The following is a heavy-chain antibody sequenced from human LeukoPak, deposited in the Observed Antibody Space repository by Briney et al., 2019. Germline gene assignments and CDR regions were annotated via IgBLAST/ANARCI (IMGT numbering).Heavy chain of an antibody. CDR1: GGSISSYY. Sequence: PSETLSLTCTVSGGSISSYYWSWIRQPPGKGLEWIGYIYYSGSTNYNPSLKSRVTISGDTSKNQFSLKLSSVTAADTAVYYCARELANWFDHWGQGTLVTVSS. J-gene: IGHJ5*02. V-gene: IGHV4-59*01. CDR3: ARELANWFDH. CDR2: IYYSGST. D-gene: IGHD1-1*01.